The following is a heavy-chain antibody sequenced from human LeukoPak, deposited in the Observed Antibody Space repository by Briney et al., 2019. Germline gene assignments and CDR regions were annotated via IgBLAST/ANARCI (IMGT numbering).Heavy chain of an antibody. Sequence: ASVKVSCKASGYTFTGYFMHWVRQAPGQGLEWMGWINPNSGGTNYAQKFQGRVTMTRDTSISTAYMELSRLRSDDTAVYYCARDSYSGSRYIRSTYDYWGQGTLVTVSS. V-gene: IGHV1-2*02. CDR2: INPNSGGT. CDR3: ARDSYSGSRYIRSTYDY. CDR1: GYTFTGYF. J-gene: IGHJ4*02. D-gene: IGHD6-13*01.